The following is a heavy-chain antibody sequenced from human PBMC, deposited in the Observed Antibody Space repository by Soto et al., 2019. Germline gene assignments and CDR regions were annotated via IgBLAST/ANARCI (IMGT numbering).Heavy chain of an antibody. CDR1: GGSFIGYD. V-gene: IGHV4-34*01. J-gene: IGHJ4*02. D-gene: IGHD3-9*01. Sequence: SETLCLTYAVYGGSFIGYDGSWIRQPPGKGLEWIGEINHSGSTNYNPSLKSRVTISVDTSKNQFSLKLSSVTAADTAVYYCARILTGYSDYWGQGTLVTVSS. CDR2: INHSGST. CDR3: ARILTGYSDY.